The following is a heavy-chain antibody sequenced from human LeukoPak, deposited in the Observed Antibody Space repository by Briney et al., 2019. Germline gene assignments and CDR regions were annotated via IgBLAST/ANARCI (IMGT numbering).Heavy chain of an antibody. CDR2: INWNGGST. V-gene: IGHV3-20*04. CDR3: ARDFGRCFFDY. J-gene: IGHJ4*02. D-gene: IGHD2-15*01. Sequence: GGSLRLSCAASGFTFSSSAMSWVRQAPGKGLERVSGINWNGGSTGYADSVKGRFTISRDNAKNSLYLQMNSLRAEDTAVYYCARDFGRCFFDYWGQGTLVTVSS. CDR1: GFTFSSSA.